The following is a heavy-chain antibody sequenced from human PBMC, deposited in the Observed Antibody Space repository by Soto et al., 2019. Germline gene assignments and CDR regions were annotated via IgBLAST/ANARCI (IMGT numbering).Heavy chain of an antibody. CDR2: ISPALCTA. D-gene: IGHD4-17*01. J-gene: IGHJ2*01. CDR3: ANPDVGDYGYFDL. V-gene: IGHV1-69*08. CDR1: GGTFSSHT. Sequence: QDQLVQSGAEVKKPGSSVKVSCKASGGTFSSHTFSWVRQAPGQGLEWMGRISPALCTATYAQKFQGRVTITEDESETTVYMELNSLRSEDTAVYYCANPDVGDYGYFDLWGRGTLVTVSS.